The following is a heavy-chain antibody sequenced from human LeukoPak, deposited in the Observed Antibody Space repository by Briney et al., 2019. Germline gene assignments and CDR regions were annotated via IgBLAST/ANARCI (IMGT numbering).Heavy chain of an antibody. CDR1: GFTFSDYY. J-gene: IGHJ6*02. CDR2: ISSSGSTI. CDR3: ARAPTNYYGMDV. Sequence: SGGSLRLSCAASGFTFSDYYMSWIRQAPGKGLEWVSYISSSGSTIYYADSVKGRFTISRDNTKNSLYLQMNSLKAEDTAVYYCARAPTNYYGMDVWGQGTTVTVSS. V-gene: IGHV3-11*01. D-gene: IGHD5-12*01.